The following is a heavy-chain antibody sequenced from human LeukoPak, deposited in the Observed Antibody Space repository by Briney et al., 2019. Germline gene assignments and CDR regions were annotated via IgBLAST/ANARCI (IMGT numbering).Heavy chain of an antibody. J-gene: IGHJ6*02. Sequence: PGGSLRLSCAASRFTSSNFWMSWVRQAPGKGLEWVANIKPDGSANFYVDSVKGRFTISRDNAENSLYLQMNSPRPEDTAVYYCARHFSTYSYGLDVWGQGTTVTVSS. CDR1: RFTSSNFW. D-gene: IGHD3-3*02. CDR3: ARHFSTYSYGLDV. V-gene: IGHV3-7*01. CDR2: IKPDGSAN.